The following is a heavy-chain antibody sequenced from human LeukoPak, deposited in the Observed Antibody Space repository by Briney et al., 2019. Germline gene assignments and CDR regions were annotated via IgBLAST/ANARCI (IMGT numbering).Heavy chain of an antibody. D-gene: IGHD2-15*01. CDR1: GYTFTGYY. Sequence: ASVKVSCKASGYTFTGYYMHWVRQAPGQGLEWMGIINPHADGTTYAQKFQGRVTMTRDMSTSTVYMELSSLRSEDTAVYFCARDGYCSGGSCHSFEYWGQGTLVTVSS. CDR3: ARDGYCSGGSCHSFEY. CDR2: INPHADGT. J-gene: IGHJ4*02. V-gene: IGHV1-46*01.